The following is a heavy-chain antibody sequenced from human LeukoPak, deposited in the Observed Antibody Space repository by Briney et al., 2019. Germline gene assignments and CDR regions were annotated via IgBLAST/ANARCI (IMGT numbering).Heavy chain of an antibody. V-gene: IGHV1-2*02. D-gene: IGHD3-10*01. CDR1: GYTFTGYY. Sequence: ASVKVSCKASGYTFTGYYMHWVRQAPGQGLEWMGWINPNSGGTNYAQKFQGRVTMTRDTSISTAYMELSRLRSDDTAVYYCARTPRGSGGYPGNYYGPPPYNWFGPWGQGTLVTVSS. J-gene: IGHJ5*02. CDR2: INPNSGGT. CDR3: ARTPRGSGGYPGNYYGPPPYNWFGP.